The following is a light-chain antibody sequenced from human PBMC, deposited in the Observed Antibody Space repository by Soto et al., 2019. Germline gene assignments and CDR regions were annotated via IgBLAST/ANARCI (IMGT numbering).Light chain of an antibody. CDR3: QQYYSSPRT. CDR2: WAS. CDR1: QTVLYRSNNMNY. V-gene: IGKV4-1*01. Sequence: DIVMTQSPDSLAVSLGERATINCKSSQTVLYRSNNMNYLSWYQQKPGQPPKLLIYWASTRESGVPARFSGSGSGTDFTLTISSLQAEDVAVYYCQQYYSSPRTFGGGTKVEIK. J-gene: IGKJ4*01.